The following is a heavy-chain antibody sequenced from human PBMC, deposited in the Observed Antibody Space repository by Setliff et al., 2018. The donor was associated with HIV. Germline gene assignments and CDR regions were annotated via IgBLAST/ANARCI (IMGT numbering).Heavy chain of an antibody. Sequence: ASVKVSCKASGYTFTSYAIHWVRQAPGQGLEWMGWISAYNGNTNYAQKIQGRVTMTTDTFTSTAYMELRSLRSGDTAVYYCARVTRFLESFSTKNYFDYWGQGTLVTVSS. D-gene: IGHD3-3*01. CDR2: ISAYNGNT. CDR1: GYTFTSYA. J-gene: IGHJ4*02. CDR3: ARVTRFLESFSTKNYFDY. V-gene: IGHV1-18*01.